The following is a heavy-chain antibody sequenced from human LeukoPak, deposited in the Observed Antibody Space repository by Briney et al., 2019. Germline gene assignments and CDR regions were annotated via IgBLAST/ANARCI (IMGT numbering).Heavy chain of an antibody. CDR2: IYTSGST. CDR3: AWSGGTSYHYYYMDV. D-gene: IGHD2-2*01. CDR1: GGSISSYY. Sequence: PSETLSLTCTVSGGSISSYYWSWIRQPAGKGLEWIGRIYTSGSTNYNPSLKSRVTMSVDTSKNQFFLKLSSVTAADTAVYYCAWSGGTSYHYYYMDVWGKGTTVTVSS. J-gene: IGHJ6*03. V-gene: IGHV4-4*07.